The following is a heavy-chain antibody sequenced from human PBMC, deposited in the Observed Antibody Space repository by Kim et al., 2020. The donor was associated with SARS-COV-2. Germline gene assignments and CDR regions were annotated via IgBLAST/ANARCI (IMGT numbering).Heavy chain of an antibody. CDR3: AKDNPEENYDSSLKDAFDI. V-gene: IGHV3-23*01. CDR1: GFTFSSYA. CDR2: ISGSGGST. D-gene: IGHD3-3*01. J-gene: IGHJ3*02. Sequence: GGSLRLSCAASGFTFSSYAMSWVRQAPGKGLEWVSAISGSGGSTYYADSVKGRFTISRDNSKNTLYLQMNSLRAEDTAVYYCAKDNPEENYDSSLKDAFDIWGQGTMVTVSS.